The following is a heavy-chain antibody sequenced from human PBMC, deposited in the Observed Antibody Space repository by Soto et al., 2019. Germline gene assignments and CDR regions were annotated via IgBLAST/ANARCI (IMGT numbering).Heavy chain of an antibody. Sequence: ASVKVSCKASGYTFTSYNINWVRQAPGQGLEWMGWMNPNSGNTGYAQKFQGRVTMTRNTSISTAYMELSSLRSEDTAVYYCARRGIGYDILTGYYSNWFGPWGQGTLVTVSS. J-gene: IGHJ5*02. CDR2: MNPNSGNT. D-gene: IGHD3-9*01. V-gene: IGHV1-8*01. CDR3: ARRGIGYDILTGYYSNWFGP. CDR1: GYTFTSYN.